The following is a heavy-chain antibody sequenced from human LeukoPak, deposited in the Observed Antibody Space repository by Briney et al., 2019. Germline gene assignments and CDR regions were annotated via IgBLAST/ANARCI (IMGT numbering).Heavy chain of an antibody. V-gene: IGHV4-59*01. CDR1: GGSISSYY. CDR2: IYYSGST. CDR3: ARTAEGGYSYGYFYYYYMDV. D-gene: IGHD5-18*01. Sequence: SETLSLTCTVSGGSISSYYWSWIRQPPGKGLEWIGYIYYSGSTNYNPSLKSRVTISVDTSKNQFSLKLSSVTAADTAVYYCARTAEGGYSYGYFYYYYMDVWGKGTTVTISS. J-gene: IGHJ6*03.